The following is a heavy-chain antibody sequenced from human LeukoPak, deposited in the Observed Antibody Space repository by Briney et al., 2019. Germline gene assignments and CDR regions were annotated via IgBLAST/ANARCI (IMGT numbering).Heavy chain of an antibody. CDR2: ICSGGST. CDR1: GFTVSSNY. V-gene: IGHV3-66*01. Sequence: GGSLRLSCAASGFTVSSNYMSWVRQAPGKGLEWVSVICSGGSTYYADSVKGRFTISRDNSKNTLYLQMNSLRAEDTAVYYCAKSIAARFTGYFDYWGQGTLVTVSS. D-gene: IGHD6-6*01. J-gene: IGHJ4*02. CDR3: AKSIAARFTGYFDY.